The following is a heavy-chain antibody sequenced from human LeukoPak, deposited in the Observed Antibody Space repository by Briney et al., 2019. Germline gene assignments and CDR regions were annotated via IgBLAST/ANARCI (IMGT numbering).Heavy chain of an antibody. CDR1: GGSISSGDYY. Sequence: SETLSLTCTVSGGSISSGDYYWSWIRQPPGKGLEWIGYIYYSGSTYYNPSLKSRVTISVDTSKNQFSLKLSSVTAADTAVYYCARGYDSSGFYFDYWGQGTLVTVSS. CDR3: ARGYDSSGFYFDY. CDR2: IYYSGST. J-gene: IGHJ4*02. D-gene: IGHD3-22*01. V-gene: IGHV4-30-4*08.